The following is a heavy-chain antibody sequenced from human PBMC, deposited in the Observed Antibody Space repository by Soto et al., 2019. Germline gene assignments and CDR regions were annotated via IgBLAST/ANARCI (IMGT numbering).Heavy chain of an antibody. D-gene: IGHD3-10*01. CDR3: ARGPPGYYYGSHRLPSFDY. V-gene: IGHV4-34*01. CDR2: INHSGST. CDR1: GGSFSGYY. J-gene: IGHJ4*02. Sequence: SETLSLTCAVYGGSFSGYYWSWIRQPPGKGLEWIGEINHSGSTNYNPSLKSRVTISVDTSKNQFSLKLSSVTAADTAVYYCARGPPGYYYGSHRLPSFDYWGQGTLVTVSS.